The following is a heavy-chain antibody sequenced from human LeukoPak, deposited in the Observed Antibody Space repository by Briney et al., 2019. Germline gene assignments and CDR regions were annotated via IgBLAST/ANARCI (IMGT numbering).Heavy chain of an antibody. CDR1: GYSFTSYW. Sequence: GESLKISCKGSGYSFTSYWIGWVRQMPGKGLEWMGIIYPGDSDTRYSPSFQGQVTISADKSISTAYLQWSSLKASDTAMYYCARHVRMVRGVIEYCDYWGQGTLVTVSS. V-gene: IGHV5-51*01. J-gene: IGHJ4*02. CDR3: ARHVRMVRGVIEYCDY. CDR2: IYPGDSDT. D-gene: IGHD3-10*01.